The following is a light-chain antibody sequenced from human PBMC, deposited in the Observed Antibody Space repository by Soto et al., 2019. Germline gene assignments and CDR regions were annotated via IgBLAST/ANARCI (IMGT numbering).Light chain of an antibody. J-gene: IGKJ3*01. Sequence: EILMTQSPSTLSVSPGERATLSCRASQSISNYLAFYQQKPGQAPRLLIYGASNIATWIPSRFSGSGSGTDFTLTISSLEPEDFEVYYCQQRSNWLFGPGTKVDIK. CDR3: QQRSNWL. V-gene: IGKV3-11*01. CDR2: GAS. CDR1: QSISNY.